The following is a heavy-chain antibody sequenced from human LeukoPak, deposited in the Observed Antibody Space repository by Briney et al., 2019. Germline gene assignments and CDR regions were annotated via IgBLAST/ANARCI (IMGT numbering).Heavy chain of an antibody. V-gene: IGHV1-2*02. CDR2: INPNSGGT. J-gene: IGHJ4*02. D-gene: IGHD6-19*01. CDR1: GYTFTGYY. CDR3: ARDLGAVAGNDY. Sequence: ASVKVSCKASGYTFTGYYMRWVRQAPGQGLEWMGWINPNSGGTNYAQKFQGRVTMTRDTSISTAYMELSRLRSDDTAVYYCARDLGAVAGNDYWGQGTLVTVSS.